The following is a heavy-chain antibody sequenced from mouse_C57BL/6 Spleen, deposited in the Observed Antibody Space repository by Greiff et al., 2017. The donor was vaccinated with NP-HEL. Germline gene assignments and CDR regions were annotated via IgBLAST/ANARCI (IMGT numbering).Heavy chain of an antibody. CDR1: GFTFSSYG. CDR2: ISSGGSYT. Sequence: EVQGVESGGDLVKPGGSLKLSCAASGFTFSSYGMSWVRQTPDKRLEWVATISSGGSYTYYPDSVKGRFTISRDNAKNTLYLKMSSLKSVCTAMYDCTRIEFTTIVASEGYAMDYWGQGTSVTVSS. CDR3: TRIEFTTIVASEGYAMDY. V-gene: IGHV5-6*01. J-gene: IGHJ4*01. D-gene: IGHD1-1*01.